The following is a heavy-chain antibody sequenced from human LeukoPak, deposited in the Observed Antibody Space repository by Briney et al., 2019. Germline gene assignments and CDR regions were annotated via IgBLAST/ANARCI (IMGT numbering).Heavy chain of an antibody. V-gene: IGHV4-39*07. CDR2: LCYGENT. Sequence: SETLSLTCTVSGDSISSSSYCWGWIRQPPGKGLQWIGSLCYGENTHYNPSLKSRVTISVDTSKNQFSLKLSSVTAADTAVYYCARGAAAAGTPLKPFDIWGQGTMVTVSS. J-gene: IGHJ3*02. CDR3: ARGAAAAGTPLKPFDI. CDR1: GDSISSSSYC. D-gene: IGHD6-13*01.